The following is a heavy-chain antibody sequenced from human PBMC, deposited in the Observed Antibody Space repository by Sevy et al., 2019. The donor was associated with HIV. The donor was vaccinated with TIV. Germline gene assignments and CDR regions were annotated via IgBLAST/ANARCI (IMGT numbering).Heavy chain of an antibody. CDR1: GGSFSGYY. Sequence: SETLSLTCAVYGGSFSGYYWSWIRQPPGKGLEWIGEINHSGSTNYNPSLKSRVTISVDTSKNQFSLKLSSATDPDTAVYYCARGIDPIVDTAMVNRYFDYWGQGTLVTVSS. V-gene: IGHV4-34*01. D-gene: IGHD5-18*01. J-gene: IGHJ4*02. CDR2: INHSGST. CDR3: ARGIDPIVDTAMVNRYFDY.